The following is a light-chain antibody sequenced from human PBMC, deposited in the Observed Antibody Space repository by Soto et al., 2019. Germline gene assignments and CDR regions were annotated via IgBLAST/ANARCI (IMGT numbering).Light chain of an antibody. CDR1: SSDVGGYNY. V-gene: IGLV2-14*01. Sequence: QSVLTQPASVSGSPGQSIAISCTGTSSDVGGYNYVSWYQQHPGKAPKLVIYEVNNRPSGVSDRFSGSKSGNTASLTISGLQAEDEADYYCTSYTSSSTPYFFGTGTKLTVL. J-gene: IGLJ1*01. CDR3: TSYTSSSTPYF. CDR2: EVN.